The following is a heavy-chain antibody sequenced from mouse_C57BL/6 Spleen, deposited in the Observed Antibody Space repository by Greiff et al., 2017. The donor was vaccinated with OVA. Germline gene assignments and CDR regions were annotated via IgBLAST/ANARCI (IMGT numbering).Heavy chain of an antibody. Sequence: QVQLQQPGAELVRPGSSVKLSCKASGYTFTSYWMHWVKQRPIQGLEWIGNIDPSDSETHYNQKFKDKATLTVDKSSSTAYMQLSSLTSEDSAVYYCAREDGNYDYYAMDYWGQGTSVTVSS. CDR2: IDPSDSET. V-gene: IGHV1-52*01. CDR3: AREDGNYDYYAMDY. D-gene: IGHD2-1*01. CDR1: GYTFTSYW. J-gene: IGHJ4*01.